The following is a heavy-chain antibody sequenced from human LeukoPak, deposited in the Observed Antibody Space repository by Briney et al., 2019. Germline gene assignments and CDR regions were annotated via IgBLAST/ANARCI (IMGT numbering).Heavy chain of an antibody. J-gene: IGHJ6*02. Sequence: ASVKVSCKASGYTFTSYGISWVRQAPGQGLEWMGWISAYNGNTNYAQKLQGRVTMTTDTSTSTAYMELRSLRSDDTAVYYCARRSSSASGYYYYGMDVWGQGTTVTVSS. V-gene: IGHV1-18*01. D-gene: IGHD6-6*01. CDR1: GYTFTSYG. CDR2: ISAYNGNT. CDR3: ARRSSSASGYYYYGMDV.